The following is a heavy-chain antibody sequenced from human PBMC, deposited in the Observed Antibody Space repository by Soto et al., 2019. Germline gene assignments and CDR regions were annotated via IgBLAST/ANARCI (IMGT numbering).Heavy chain of an antibody. J-gene: IGHJ5*02. V-gene: IGHV1-18*01. CDR1: GYTFTNYD. D-gene: IGHD2-15*01. CDR2: ISAYNGDT. CDR3: ARSGLPDPVVVVGHTPFDP. Sequence: GASVKVSCKASGYTFTNYDINWVRQAPGQGLEWMGWISAYNGDTNYAQKLQGRVTMTTDTSTSTAYMELRSLRSGDTAVYYCARSGLPDPVVVVGHTPFDPWGQGTLVTVSS.